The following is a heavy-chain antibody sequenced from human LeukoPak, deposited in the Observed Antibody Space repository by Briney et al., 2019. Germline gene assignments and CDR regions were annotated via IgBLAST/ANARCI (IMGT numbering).Heavy chain of an antibody. J-gene: IGHJ4*02. CDR3: ARDVGLWYGSGSYPYY. CDR2: IKQDGSEK. Sequence: GGSLRLSCAASGFTFSDYTMNWVRQAPGKGLEWVANIKQDGSEKYYVDSVKGRFTISRDNAKNSLYLQMNSLRAEDTAVYYCARDVGLWYGSGSYPYYWGQGTLVTVSS. D-gene: IGHD3-10*01. V-gene: IGHV3-7*01. CDR1: GFTFSDYT.